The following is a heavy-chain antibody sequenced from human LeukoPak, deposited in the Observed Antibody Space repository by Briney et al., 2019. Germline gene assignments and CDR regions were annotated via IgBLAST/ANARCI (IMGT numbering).Heavy chain of an antibody. CDR1: GYTFTGYY. Sequence: ASVKVSCKASGYTFTGYYMHWVRQAPGQGLEWMGWINPNSGGTNYAQKFQGRVTVTTDTSTSTAHMELRSLSSDDTAVYFCATWIVGATLGFDYWGQGTLVTVSS. CDR3: ATWIVGATLGFDY. D-gene: IGHD1-26*01. V-gene: IGHV1-2*02. CDR2: INPNSGGT. J-gene: IGHJ4*02.